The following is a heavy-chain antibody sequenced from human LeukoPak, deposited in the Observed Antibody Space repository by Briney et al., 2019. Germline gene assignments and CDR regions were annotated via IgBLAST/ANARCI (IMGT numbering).Heavy chain of an antibody. D-gene: IGHD3-10*01. V-gene: IGHV3-23*01. J-gene: IGHJ4*02. CDR1: GFTFSSYA. CDR2: ISGSGGST. CDR3: AKVAGLVRGASDY. Sequence: GGSLRLSCATSGFTFSSYAMSRVRQAPGKGLEWVSAISGSGGSTYYADSVKGRFTISRDNSKNTLYLQMNSLRAEDTAVYYCAKVAGLVRGASDYWGQGTLVTVSS.